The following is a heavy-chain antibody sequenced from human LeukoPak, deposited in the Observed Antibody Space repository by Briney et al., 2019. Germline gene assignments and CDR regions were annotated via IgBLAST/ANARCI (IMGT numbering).Heavy chain of an antibody. V-gene: IGHV3-7*05. CDR1: GFTFSSYW. Sequence: PGGSLRLSCAASGFTFSSYWMSWVRQAPGKGLEWVANIKQDGSEKYYVGSVKGRFTISRDNAKNSLYLQMNSLRAEDTAVYYCARDRSSTFHHYGDYVDYWGQGTLVTVSS. D-gene: IGHD4-17*01. CDR2: IKQDGSEK. J-gene: IGHJ4*02. CDR3: ARDRSSTFHHYGDYVDY.